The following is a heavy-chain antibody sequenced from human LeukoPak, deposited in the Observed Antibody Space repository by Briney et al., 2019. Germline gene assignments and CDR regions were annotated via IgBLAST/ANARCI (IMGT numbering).Heavy chain of an antibody. D-gene: IGHD5-18*01. CDR1: GYTFTGYY. CDR3: AREGYHRPAWFDP. CDR2: MNPTSGGT. V-gene: IGHV1-2*02. J-gene: IGHJ5*02. Sequence: GASVKVSCKASGYTFTGYYIHWVRQAPGQGLEWMGWMNPTSGGTNYAEKFQGRVTMTRDTSIITAYMELSSLRSDDTVVYYCAREGYHRPAWFDPWGQGTLVTVSS.